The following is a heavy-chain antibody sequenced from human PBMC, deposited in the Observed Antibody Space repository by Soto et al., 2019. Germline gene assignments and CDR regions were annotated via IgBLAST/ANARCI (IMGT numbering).Heavy chain of an antibody. Sequence: PGGSLRLSCAASGFTFSSYGMHWVRQAPGKGLEWVAVISYDGSNKYYADSVKGRFTISRDNSKNTLYLQMNSLRAEDTAVYYCAKQLGYCSSTSCSGPIHEYYFDYWGQGT. V-gene: IGHV3-30*18. J-gene: IGHJ4*02. CDR1: GFTFSSYG. CDR3: AKQLGYCSSTSCSGPIHEYYFDY. D-gene: IGHD2-2*01. CDR2: ISYDGSNK.